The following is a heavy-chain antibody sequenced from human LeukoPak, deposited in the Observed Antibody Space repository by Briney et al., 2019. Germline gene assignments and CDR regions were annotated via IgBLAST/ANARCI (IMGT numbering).Heavy chain of an antibody. V-gene: IGHV1-2*02. Sequence: ASVKVSCKASGYTFTGYYMHWVRQAPGQGLEWMGWINPNSGGTNYAQKFQGRVTMARDTSISTAYMELSRLRSDDTAVYYCARDYSVRTYYYMDVWGKGTTVTVSS. D-gene: IGHD2-15*01. J-gene: IGHJ6*03. CDR3: ARDYSVRTYYYMDV. CDR2: INPNSGGT. CDR1: GYTFTGYY.